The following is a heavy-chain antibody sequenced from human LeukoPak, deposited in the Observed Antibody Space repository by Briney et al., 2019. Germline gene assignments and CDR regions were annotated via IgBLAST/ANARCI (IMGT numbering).Heavy chain of an antibody. D-gene: IGHD2-2*01. CDR2: INSDGSST. Sequence: GGSLRLSCAASGFTFSSAWIHWVRQAPGKGLVWVSHINSDGSSTNYADSVKGRFTISRDNAKNTLYLQMNSLRAEDTAVYYCARGDCSSTSCYVLNYWGQGTLVTVSS. CDR1: GFTFSSAW. J-gene: IGHJ4*02. V-gene: IGHV3-74*01. CDR3: ARGDCSSTSCYVLNY.